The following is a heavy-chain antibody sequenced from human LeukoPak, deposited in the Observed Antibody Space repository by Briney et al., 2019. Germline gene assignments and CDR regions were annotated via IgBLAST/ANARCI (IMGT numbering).Heavy chain of an antibody. Sequence: ASVKVSCKASGYTFTSYGISWVRQAPGQGLEWMGWISAYNGNTNYAQKFQGRVTITADESTSTAYMELSSLRSEDTAVYYCARDLVRGSRGYYFDYWGQGTLVTVSS. V-gene: IGHV1-18*01. CDR3: ARDLVRGSRGYYFDY. D-gene: IGHD3-10*01. CDR2: ISAYNGNT. CDR1: GYTFTSYG. J-gene: IGHJ4*02.